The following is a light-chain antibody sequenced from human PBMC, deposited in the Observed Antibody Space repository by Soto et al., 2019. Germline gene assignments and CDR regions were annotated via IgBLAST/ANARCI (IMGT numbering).Light chain of an antibody. CDR3: QQYGSSPTT. Sequence: EVVLSQSSITLCLFSGASATPSCRASQSVSRSYLAWYQQKPGQSPRLLIYGASSRATGIPDRFSGSGSGTDFTLTISRLEPEDFAVYYCQQYGSSPTTFAQGTRLEIK. CDR2: GAS. J-gene: IGKJ5*01. V-gene: IGKV3-20*01. CDR1: QSVSRSY.